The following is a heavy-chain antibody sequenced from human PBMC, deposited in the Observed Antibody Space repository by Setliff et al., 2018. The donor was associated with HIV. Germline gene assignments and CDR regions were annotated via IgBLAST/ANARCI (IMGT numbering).Heavy chain of an antibody. CDR1: GASLGGSGFY. Sequence: TSETLSLTCNVSGASLGGSGFYWGWLRQPPGKGLQWIGSIYYTGNTYYNVSLTSRVTISMDTSKNLFFLTVRSVTAADTGIYYCARLGSGWNWVTRIDYWGRGTLVTVSS. V-gene: IGHV4-39*02. CDR3: ARLGSGWNWVTRIDY. J-gene: IGHJ4*02. CDR2: IYYTGNT. D-gene: IGHD6-19*01.